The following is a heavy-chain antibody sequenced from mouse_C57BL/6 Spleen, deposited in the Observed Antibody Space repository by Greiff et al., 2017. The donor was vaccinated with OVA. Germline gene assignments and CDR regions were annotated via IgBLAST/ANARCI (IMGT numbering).Heavy chain of an antibody. J-gene: IGHJ4*01. V-gene: IGHV1-55*01. CDR3: ARYYGSSSYYYAMDY. CDR2: IYPGSGST. CDR1: GYTFTSYW. D-gene: IGHD1-1*01. Sequence: QVQLQQPGAELVKPGASVKMSCKASGYTFTSYWITWVKQRPGQGLEWIGDIYPGSGSTNYNEKFKSKATLTVDTSSSAAYMQLSSLTSEDSAVYYCARYYGSSSYYYAMDYWGQGTSGTVSS.